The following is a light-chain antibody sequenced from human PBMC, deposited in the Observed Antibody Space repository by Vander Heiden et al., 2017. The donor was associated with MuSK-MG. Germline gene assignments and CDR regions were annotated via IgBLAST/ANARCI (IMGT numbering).Light chain of an antibody. CDR1: QSISSW. J-gene: IGKJ1*01. CDR2: DAS. V-gene: IGKV1-5*01. CDR3: QQDNSSSIT. Sequence: DIQMTQSPSTLSASVGDRVTITCRASQSISSWLAWYQQKPGKAPKLLIYDASSLESGVPSRFSGSGSGTEFTLTISSLQPDEFATYYCQQDNSSSITFGQGTKVEIK.